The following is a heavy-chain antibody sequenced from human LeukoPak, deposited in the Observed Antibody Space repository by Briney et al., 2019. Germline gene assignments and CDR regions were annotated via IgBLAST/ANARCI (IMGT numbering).Heavy chain of an antibody. CDR2: SSPSGITT. CDR3: AREGDVYNWNDGYYFDH. J-gene: IGHJ4*02. CDR1: GFTFRQFE. D-gene: IGHD1-1*01. V-gene: IGHV3-48*03. Sequence: GGSLRLSCAASGFTFRQFEMTWVRQAPGKGLGWISYSSPSGITTYYADSVRGRFTISRDNAKNSLYLQMDGLTVDDTALYYCAREGDVYNWNDGYYFDHWGQGILVTVSS.